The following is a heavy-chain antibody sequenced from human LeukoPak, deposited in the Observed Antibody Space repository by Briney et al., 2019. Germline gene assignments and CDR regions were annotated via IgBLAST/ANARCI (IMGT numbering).Heavy chain of an antibody. D-gene: IGHD3-10*01. CDR3: AKHYGSGSNDFDI. CDR1: GGSISSYY. J-gene: IGHJ3*02. CDR2: IYYSGIS. Sequence: SETLSLTCTVSGGSISSYYWSWIRQPAGKGLEWIGYIYYSGISDYNPSLKSRVTISVDTSKNQFSLKLRSVTAADTAVYYCAKHYGSGSNDFDIWGQGTMVTVS. V-gene: IGHV4-59*01.